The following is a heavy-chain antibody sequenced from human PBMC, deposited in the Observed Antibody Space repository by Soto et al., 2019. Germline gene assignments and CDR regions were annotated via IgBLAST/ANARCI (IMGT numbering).Heavy chain of an antibody. CDR1: GYTFTSYG. J-gene: IGHJ5*02. Sequence: ASVKVSCKASGYTFTSYGISWVRQAPGQGLEWMGWISAYNGNTNYAQKLQGRVIMTTDTSTSTAYMELRSLRSDDTAVYYCARDNRGIFGANWFDPWGQGTLVTVSS. V-gene: IGHV1-18*04. D-gene: IGHD3-3*01. CDR3: ARDNRGIFGANWFDP. CDR2: ISAYNGNT.